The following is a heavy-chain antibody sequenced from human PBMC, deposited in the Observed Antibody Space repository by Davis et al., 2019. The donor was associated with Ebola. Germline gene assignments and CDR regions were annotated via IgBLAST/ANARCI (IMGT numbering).Heavy chain of an antibody. D-gene: IGHD2-15*01. CDR1: GFTFSSYG. Sequence: PGGSLRLSCAASGFTFSSYGMHWVRQAPGKGLEWVANIKQDGSEKYYVDSVKGRFTISRDNAKNSLYLQMNSLRAEDTAVYYCARDSGRYEGALWGKGTTVTVSS. J-gene: IGHJ6*04. CDR2: IKQDGSEK. CDR3: ARDSGRYEGAL. V-gene: IGHV3-7*01.